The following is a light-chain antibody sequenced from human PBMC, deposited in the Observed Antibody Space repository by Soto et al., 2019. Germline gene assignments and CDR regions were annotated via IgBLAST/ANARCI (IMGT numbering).Light chain of an antibody. CDR2: GAS. CDR3: LQHNTYPLS. V-gene: IGKV1-17*03. Sequence: DIQMTQSPSAMSASVGDRVTITCRASQAISHYLAWFHQRPGKVPKRLIYGASTLQSGVPSRFSGGGSGTEFTLTISSLQPDDFGTYYCLQHNTYPLSFGGGTKVE. J-gene: IGKJ4*01. CDR1: QAISHY.